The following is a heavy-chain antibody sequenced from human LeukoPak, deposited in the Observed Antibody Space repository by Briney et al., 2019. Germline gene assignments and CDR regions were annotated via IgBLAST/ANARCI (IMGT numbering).Heavy chain of an antibody. J-gene: IGHJ4*02. CDR3: ARQSGEFDY. D-gene: IGHD7-27*01. Sequence: GGSLRLSCTASGFTFSRYWMHWVRQAPGKGLVWVSTINSAGSSTTYADSVKGRFTISRDNAKKTLYLQMNTLRAEDTAVYYCARQSGEFDYWGQGTLVTVSS. V-gene: IGHV3-74*01. CDR1: GFTFSRYW. CDR2: INSAGSST.